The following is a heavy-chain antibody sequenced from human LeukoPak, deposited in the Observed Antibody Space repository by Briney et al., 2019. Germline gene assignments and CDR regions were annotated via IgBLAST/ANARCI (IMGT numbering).Heavy chain of an antibody. CDR3: ARHVVGFGLQN. V-gene: IGHV4-34*01. CDR2: INHSGST. Sequence: PSETLSLTCAVYGGSFSGYYWSWIRQPPGKGLEWIGEINHSGSTNYNPSLKSRVTISVDTSKNQFSLKLSSVTAADTAVYYCARHVVGFGLQNWGQGTLVTVSS. D-gene: IGHD3-3*01. CDR1: GGSFSGYY. J-gene: IGHJ4*02.